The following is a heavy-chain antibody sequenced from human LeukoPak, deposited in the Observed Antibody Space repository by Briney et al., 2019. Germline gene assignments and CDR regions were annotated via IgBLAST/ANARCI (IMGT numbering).Heavy chain of an antibody. J-gene: IGHJ4*02. CDR1: GGTFSSYA. CDR3: ATDLYDSSGYYGFDY. D-gene: IGHD3-22*01. Sequence: SVKVSCKASGGTFSSYAISWVRQAPGQGLEWMGRIIPILGIANYAQKFQGRVTITADKSTSTAYMELSSLRSEDTAVYYCATDLYDSSGYYGFDYWGQGTLVTVSS. CDR2: IIPILGIA. V-gene: IGHV1-69*04.